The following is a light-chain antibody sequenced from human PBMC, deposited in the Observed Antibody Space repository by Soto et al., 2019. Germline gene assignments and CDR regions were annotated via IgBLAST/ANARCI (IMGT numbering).Light chain of an antibody. V-gene: IGKV1-5*01. CDR3: QQIYTIPLT. CDR2: DAS. CDR1: QSISSW. J-gene: IGKJ4*01. Sequence: GDRVTITCRASQSISSWLAWYQQKPGKAPKLLIYDASSLESGVPSRFSGSGSGTEFTLTISSLQPDDFASYYCQQIYTIPLTFGGGTKVDIK.